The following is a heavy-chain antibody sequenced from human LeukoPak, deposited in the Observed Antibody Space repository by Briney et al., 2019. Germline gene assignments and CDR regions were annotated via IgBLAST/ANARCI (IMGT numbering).Heavy chain of an antibody. J-gene: IGHJ4*01. V-gene: IGHV3-74*01. Sequence: GSPRLSCAASGFTFSTYWMHWVCQAPGKGLVWVSRINTDGSSTTYADSVKGRFPISRDNARNTLYLQVSSLRAEDTSVYYCARQSYYYDSSGYYHDYWGERTLASVSS. CDR1: GFTFSTYW. CDR3: ARQSYYYDSSGYYHDY. D-gene: IGHD3-22*01. CDR2: INTDGSST.